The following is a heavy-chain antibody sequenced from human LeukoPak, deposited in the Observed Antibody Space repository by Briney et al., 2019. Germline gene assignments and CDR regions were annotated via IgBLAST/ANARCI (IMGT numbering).Heavy chain of an antibody. Sequence: SETLSLTCAVYGGSFSGYYWSWIRQPPGKGLEWIGEINHSGSTNYNPSLKSRVTISVDTSKNQFSLKLSSVTAADTAVYYCARGRFGEIDYWGQGTLVTVSS. CDR3: ARGRFGEIDY. CDR2: INHSGST. CDR1: GGSFSGYY. J-gene: IGHJ4*02. V-gene: IGHV4-34*01. D-gene: IGHD3-10*01.